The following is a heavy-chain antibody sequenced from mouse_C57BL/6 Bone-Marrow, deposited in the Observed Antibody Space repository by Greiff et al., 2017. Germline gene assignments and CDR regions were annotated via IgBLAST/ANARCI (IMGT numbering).Heavy chain of an antibody. CDR3: ARRFAY. CDR1: GYTFTSYW. J-gene: IGHJ3*01. CDR2: IHPNSGST. V-gene: IGHV1-64*01. Sequence: QVQLQQPGAELVKPGASVKLSCTASGYTFTSYWMHWVKQRPGQGLEWIGMIHPNSGSTNYNEKFKSKATLSVDKSSSTAYMQLSSLTSEDSAVYYCARRFAYWGQGTLVTVSA.